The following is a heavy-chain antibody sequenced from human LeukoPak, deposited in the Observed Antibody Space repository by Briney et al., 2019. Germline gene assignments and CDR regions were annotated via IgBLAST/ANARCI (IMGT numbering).Heavy chain of an antibody. CDR2: IFYSGST. D-gene: IGHD2-15*01. J-gene: IGHJ3*02. Sequence: SETLSLTCSVSGGSVNNYFWSWIWQPPGKGLEWIGSIFYSGSTNYNPSLKSRVTTSVDTSKNQFSLKLSSVTAADTAVYYCATWSVRMDAFDIWGQGTMVTVSS. CDR3: ATWSVRMDAFDI. V-gene: IGHV4-59*02. CDR1: GGSVNNYF.